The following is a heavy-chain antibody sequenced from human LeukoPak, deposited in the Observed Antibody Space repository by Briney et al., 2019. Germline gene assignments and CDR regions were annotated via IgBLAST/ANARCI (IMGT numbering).Heavy chain of an antibody. CDR3: VRGHDFWNTYYTIRPNYYFDY. Sequence: SETLSLTCAVSGGSIRSGGYSWSWIRQPPGKGLEWIGYIYLSGNTYYNPSFKSRVSMSIDRSKNQFFLRLTSVTAADTAVYYCVRGHDFWNTYYTIRPNYYFDYWGQGTLVTVSS. D-gene: IGHD3-3*01. J-gene: IGHJ4*02. V-gene: IGHV4-30-2*01. CDR2: IYLSGNT. CDR1: GGSIRSGGYS.